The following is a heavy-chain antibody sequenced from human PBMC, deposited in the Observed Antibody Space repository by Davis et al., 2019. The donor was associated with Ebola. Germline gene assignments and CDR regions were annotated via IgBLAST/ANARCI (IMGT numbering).Heavy chain of an antibody. CDR2: LGTSADT. Sequence: GGSLRLSCAASGFIFRSYVMSWVRQAPGKGLEWVSTLGTSADTYYADSVKGHFTISRDNSRNTLYLQMNGLRVEDTAIYYCAKDTANIWFDIWGQGTMVTVSS. CDR3: AKDTANIWFDI. V-gene: IGHV3-23*01. CDR1: GFIFRSYV. D-gene: IGHD2-21*02. J-gene: IGHJ3*02.